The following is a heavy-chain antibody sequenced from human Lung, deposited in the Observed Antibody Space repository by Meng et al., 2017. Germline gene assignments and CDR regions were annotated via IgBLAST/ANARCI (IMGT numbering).Heavy chain of an antibody. V-gene: IGHV4-61*02. CDR3: ARGADSGYAMAY. J-gene: IGHJ4*02. D-gene: IGHD5-12*01. CDR2: IYASGST. Sequence: LRLSCTVAGGPISSYSYYWTWIRQPAGKGLEWIGRIYASGSTNYNPSLKSRVSISVDRSKNQFSLRLTSVTAADTAVYYCARGADSGYAMAYWGQGTLVTVSS. CDR1: GGPISSYSYY.